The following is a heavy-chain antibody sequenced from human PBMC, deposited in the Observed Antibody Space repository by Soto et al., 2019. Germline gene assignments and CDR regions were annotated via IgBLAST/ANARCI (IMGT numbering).Heavy chain of an antibody. V-gene: IGHV4-61*01. Sequence: PSEILSLTCAVSGGSVSSGRYYWSWIRQPPGKGLEWFGYIYYSGSTNYNPSLKSRVTISVDTSKNQFSLKLSSVTAADTAVYYCARDSSSSPTAVSYYYYYGMDVWGQGTTVTVSS. CDR3: ARDSSSSPTAVSYYYYYGMDV. J-gene: IGHJ6*02. D-gene: IGHD6-6*01. CDR1: GGSVSSGRYY. CDR2: IYYSGST.